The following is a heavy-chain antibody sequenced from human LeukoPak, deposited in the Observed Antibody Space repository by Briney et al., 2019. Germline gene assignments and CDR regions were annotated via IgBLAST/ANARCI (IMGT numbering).Heavy chain of an antibody. CDR1: GGSISSYY. CDR3: ARDRKVERRIAFDI. Sequence: PSETLSLTCTVSGGSISSYYWSWIRQPPGKGLEWIGYIYYSGSTNYNPSLKSRVTISVDTSKNQFSLKLSSVTAADTAVYYCARDRKVERRIAFDIWGQGTMVTVSS. V-gene: IGHV4-59*12. D-gene: IGHD1-1*01. CDR2: IYYSGST. J-gene: IGHJ3*02.